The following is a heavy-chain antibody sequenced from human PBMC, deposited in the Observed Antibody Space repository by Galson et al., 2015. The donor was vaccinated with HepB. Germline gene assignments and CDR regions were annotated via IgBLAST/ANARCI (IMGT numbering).Heavy chain of an antibody. Sequence: SVKVSCKASGYPFDYHALHWVRQAPGQRPQWMGWINTGNGHTKYSEKFHGRVTIARDTSASTAYMEMSSLTLEDTAVYYCARGSYWEVEQQLLDFWGQGTRVTVSS. D-gene: IGHD2-21*01. CDR3: ARGSYWEVEQQLLDF. CDR1: GYPFDYHA. V-gene: IGHV1-3*04. CDR2: INTGNGHT. J-gene: IGHJ4*02.